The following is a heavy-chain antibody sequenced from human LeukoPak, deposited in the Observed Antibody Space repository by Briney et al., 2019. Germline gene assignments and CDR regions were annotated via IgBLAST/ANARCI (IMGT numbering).Heavy chain of an antibody. CDR2: ISAYNGNT. CDR1: GYTFTSYG. V-gene: IGHV1-18*01. D-gene: IGHD3-10*01. Sequence: GASVKVSCKASGYTFTSYGISWVRQAPGQGLEWMGWISAYNGNTNYAQKLQGRVTMTTDTSTSTAYMELRSLRSDDTAVYYCATTPSSLIKGAFDIWGQGTMVTVSS. CDR3: ATTPSSLIKGAFDI. J-gene: IGHJ3*02.